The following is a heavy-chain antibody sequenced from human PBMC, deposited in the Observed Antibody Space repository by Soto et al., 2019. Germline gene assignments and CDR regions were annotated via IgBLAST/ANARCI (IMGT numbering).Heavy chain of an antibody. D-gene: IGHD2-15*01. J-gene: IGHJ3*02. CDR3: AREGCSGGSCYSDAFDI. CDR2: IYYSGNT. Sequence: SETLSLTCTVSGGSISSYYWSWIRQPPGKGLEWIGYIYYSGNTNYNPSLKSRVTISVDTSKYQFSLKLSSVTAADTAVYYCAREGCSGGSCYSDAFDIWGQGTMVTVSS. V-gene: IGHV4-59*01. CDR1: GGSISSYY.